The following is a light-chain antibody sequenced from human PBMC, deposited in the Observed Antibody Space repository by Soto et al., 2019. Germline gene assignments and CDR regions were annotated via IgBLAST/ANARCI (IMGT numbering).Light chain of an antibody. J-gene: IGKJ5*01. Sequence: EIVISQSPSTLSVTTGERATLPCRSSQSVSSNLAWYQQKPGQAPRLRIYGASTRATGIPARFSGSGSGTEFTLTISSLQSEDFAVYYCQQYNNWSPITFGQGTRLEI. CDR2: GAS. V-gene: IGKV3-15*01. CDR3: QQYNNWSPIT. CDR1: QSVSSN.